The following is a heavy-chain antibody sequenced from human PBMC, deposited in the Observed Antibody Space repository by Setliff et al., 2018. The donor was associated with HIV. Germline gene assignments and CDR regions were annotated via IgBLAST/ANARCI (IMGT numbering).Heavy chain of an antibody. CDR3: ARPTNGYCSGGTCPDTFDI. CDR1: GGTFSISA. Sequence: SVKVSCKASGGTFSISAISWVRQAPGQGLEWMGGIIPILGIANYAQRFQGRLTITADESTRTAYMEISSLTSEDTAVYYCARPTNGYCSGGTCPDTFDIWGQGTLVTVSS. J-gene: IGHJ3*02. V-gene: IGHV1-69*10. D-gene: IGHD2-15*01. CDR2: IIPILGIA.